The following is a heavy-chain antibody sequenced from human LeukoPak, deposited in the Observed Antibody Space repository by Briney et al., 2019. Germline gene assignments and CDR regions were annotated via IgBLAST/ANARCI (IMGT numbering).Heavy chain of an antibody. CDR1: GYTFTGYY. Sequence: ASVKVSCKASGYTFTGYYMHWVRQAPGQGLEWMGRIKPNSGGTNYAQKFQGRVTMTRDTSISTVYMELSRLRSDDAAVYFCARDQRELLFDYWGQGTLVTVSS. V-gene: IGHV1-2*06. D-gene: IGHD1-26*01. J-gene: IGHJ4*02. CDR3: ARDQRELLFDY. CDR2: IKPNSGGT.